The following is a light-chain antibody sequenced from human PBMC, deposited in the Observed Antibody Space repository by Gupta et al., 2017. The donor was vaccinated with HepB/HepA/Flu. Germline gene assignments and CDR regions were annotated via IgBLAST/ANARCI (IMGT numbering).Light chain of an antibody. V-gene: IGKV3-20*01. CDR1: QRLSTYS. CDR3: QQYDTSPPS. J-gene: IGKJ4*02. Sequence: EIVLTQSPGTMSLFAGETATLSCRASQRLSTYSLAWYQQRPGQAPRLLTYGDSKRASGIPDRFTGRGFGSDFSLTIRRLESEDFAVYFCQQYDTSPPSFGGGTRVELK. CDR2: GDS.